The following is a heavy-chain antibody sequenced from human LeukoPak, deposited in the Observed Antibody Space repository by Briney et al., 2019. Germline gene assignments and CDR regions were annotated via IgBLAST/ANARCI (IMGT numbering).Heavy chain of an antibody. CDR1: GGSISDDY. Sequence: SETLSLTCTVSGGSISDDYWGWIRQPPGKGLEWIGYIYTRGSTSYNPSLRSRVTLSVDTSKNQFSLKLSSVTAADTAVYYCARSTSNRFDPWGQGTLVTVSS. CDR2: IYTRGST. V-gene: IGHV4-4*09. J-gene: IGHJ5*02. CDR3: ARSTSNRFDP.